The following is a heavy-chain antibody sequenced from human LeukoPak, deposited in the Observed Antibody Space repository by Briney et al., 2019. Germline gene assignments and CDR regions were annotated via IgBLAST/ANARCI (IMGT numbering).Heavy chain of an antibody. D-gene: IGHD3-10*01. CDR1: GYTFTGYY. J-gene: IGHJ4*02. V-gene: IGHV1-2*02. Sequence: GASVTVSCKASGYTFTGYYIHWVRQAPGQGLEWMGLINPNSGGTNYAQKFQGRVTMTRDTSISTAYMELSSLRSDDTAVYYCARDLEGYHYGSGNYPQWGQGTLVTVSS. CDR3: ARDLEGYHYGSGNYPQ. CDR2: INPNSGGT.